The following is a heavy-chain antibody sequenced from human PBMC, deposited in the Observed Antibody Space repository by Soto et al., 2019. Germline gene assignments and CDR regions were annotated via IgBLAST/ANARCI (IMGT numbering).Heavy chain of an antibody. CDR3: ARERYQVISDGMDV. CDR2: IGPESGAT. V-gene: IGHV1-2*02. J-gene: IGHJ6*02. CDR1: GYTFTGHY. Sequence: ASVKVSCKASGYTFTGHYIHWVRQAPEQGPEWMGEIGPESGATRYAQKFQGRVTMTRDTSITTVYMEVSRLRFDDAAVYFCARERYQVISDGMDVWGQGTTVTVSS. D-gene: IGHD2-2*01.